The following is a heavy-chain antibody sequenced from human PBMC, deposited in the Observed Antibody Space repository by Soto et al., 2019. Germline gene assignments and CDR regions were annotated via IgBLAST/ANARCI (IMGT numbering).Heavy chain of an antibody. CDR3: ARTSMQSRGYSYGHGGMDV. J-gene: IGHJ6*02. CDR2: IDPSDSYT. V-gene: IGHV5-10-1*01. CDR1: GYSFTSYW. Sequence: EVQLVQSGAEVKKPGESLRISCKGSGYSFTSYWISWVRQMPGKGLEWMGRIDPSDSYTNYSPSFQGHVTISADKSISTAYLQWSSLKASDTAMYQCARTSMQSRGYSYGHGGMDVWGQGTTVTVSS. D-gene: IGHD5-18*01.